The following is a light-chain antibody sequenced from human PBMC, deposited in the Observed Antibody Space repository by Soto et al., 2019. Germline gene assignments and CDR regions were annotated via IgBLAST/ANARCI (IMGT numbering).Light chain of an antibody. V-gene: IGKV1-5*01. J-gene: IGKJ4*01. CDR2: DTF. Sequence: DIQMTQSPSSLSSSVGDRVSITCRASQSISSWLAWYQQKPGKAPKLLMFDTFSLESGVPSRFSGSRSGTEFALTIISLQPYDYATYYCQQYNSYSPLTFGEGTKVEIK. CDR3: QQYNSYSPLT. CDR1: QSISSW.